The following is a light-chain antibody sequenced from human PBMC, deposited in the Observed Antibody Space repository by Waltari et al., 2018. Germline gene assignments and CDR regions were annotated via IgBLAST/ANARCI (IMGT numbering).Light chain of an antibody. CDR2: GVY. V-gene: IGLV2-11*01. J-gene: IGLJ3*02. CDR1: SSVVGGYDY. CDR3: CSYANSKWV. Sequence: QSVLTPPRSVSGSPGQSVAISCTGTSSVVGGYDYVSWYQQYPGKAPKVMIYGVYKRPSGVPDRFSGSKSGNTASLSISGLQAEDEADYYCCSYANSKWVFGGGTKLTVL.